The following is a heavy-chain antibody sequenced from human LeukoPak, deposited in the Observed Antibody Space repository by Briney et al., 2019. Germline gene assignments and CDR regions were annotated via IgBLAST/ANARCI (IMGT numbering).Heavy chain of an antibody. J-gene: IGHJ5*02. V-gene: IGHV4-31*03. CDR1: GGSISSGGYY. Sequence: PSETLSLTCTVSGGSISSGGYYWSWIRQHPGKGLEWIGYIYYSGSTYYNPSLKSRVTISVDTSKNQFSLKLSSVTAADTAVYYCARVYRTVTTENWFDPWGQGTLVTVSS. CDR3: ARVYRTVTTENWFDP. CDR2: IYYSGST. D-gene: IGHD4-17*01.